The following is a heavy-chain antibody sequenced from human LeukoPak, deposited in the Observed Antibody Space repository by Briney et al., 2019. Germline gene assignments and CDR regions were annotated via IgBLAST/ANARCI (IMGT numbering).Heavy chain of an antibody. CDR1: GGSISSYY. CDR2: IYYSGST. J-gene: IGHJ4*02. V-gene: IGHV4-59*01. Sequence: SEPLSLTCTVSGGSISSYYWSWIRQPPGKGLKWIGYIYYSGSTNYNPSLKSRVTISVDTSKNQFSLKLSSVTAADTAVYYCARDAPSYGSGSYIFDYWGQGTLVTVS. CDR3: ARDAPSYGSGSYIFDY. D-gene: IGHD3-10*01.